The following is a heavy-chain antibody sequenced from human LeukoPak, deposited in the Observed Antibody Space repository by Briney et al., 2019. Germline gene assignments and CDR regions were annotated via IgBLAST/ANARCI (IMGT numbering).Heavy chain of an antibody. Sequence: PSQTLSLTCTVSGGSISSGSYYWSWIRQPAGKGLEWIGRIYTSGSTNYNPSLKSRVTISVDTSKNQFSLKLSSVTAADTAVYYCAIGWGFIAVTQGAFDIWGQGTMVTVSS. D-gene: IGHD6-19*01. V-gene: IGHV4-61*02. CDR3: AIGWGFIAVTQGAFDI. J-gene: IGHJ3*02. CDR1: GGSISSGSYY. CDR2: IYTSGST.